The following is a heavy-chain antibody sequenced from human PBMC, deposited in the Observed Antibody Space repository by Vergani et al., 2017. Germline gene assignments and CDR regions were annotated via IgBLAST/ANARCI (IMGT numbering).Heavy chain of an antibody. D-gene: IGHD6-19*01. Sequence: QVQLVESGGGVVQPGRSLRLSCAASGFTFSSYGMHWVRQAPGKGLGGVAVIWYDGRNKYYADSVKGRFTISRDNSKNTLYLQMNSLRAEDTAVYYCAREGIAVAAALDYWGQGTLVTVSS. CDR1: GFTFSSYG. CDR3: AREGIAVAAALDY. CDR2: IWYDGRNK. J-gene: IGHJ4*02. V-gene: IGHV3-33*01.